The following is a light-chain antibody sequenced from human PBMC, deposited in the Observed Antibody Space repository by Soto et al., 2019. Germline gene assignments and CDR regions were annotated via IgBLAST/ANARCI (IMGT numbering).Light chain of an antibody. CDR2: DAS. Sequence: EIVLTQSPATLSLSPGERAALSCRASQSVSSYLAWYQQKPGKAPSLLIYDASTRATGIPARFSGSGSGTDFTLTISSLEPEDFAVYYCQQRSNWPSTFGGGTKVEIK. CDR1: QSVSSY. V-gene: IGKV3-11*01. CDR3: QQRSNWPST. J-gene: IGKJ4*01.